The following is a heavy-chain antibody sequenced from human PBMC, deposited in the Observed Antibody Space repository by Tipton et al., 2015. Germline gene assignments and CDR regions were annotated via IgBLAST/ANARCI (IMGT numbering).Heavy chain of an antibody. D-gene: IGHD1-26*01. Sequence: QSGPEVKKPGASVKVSCKTSGYSFSSYGISWVRQAPGQGLEWIGWISPYNGNTNYAQKLQGRVSMTRDTSTSTAYMELRSLRSDDTAVYYCARDRGSTRSSVDYWGQGTLVAVSS. V-gene: IGHV1-18*01. CDR2: ISPYNGNT. CDR3: ARDRGSTRSSVDY. CDR1: GYSFSSYG. J-gene: IGHJ4*02.